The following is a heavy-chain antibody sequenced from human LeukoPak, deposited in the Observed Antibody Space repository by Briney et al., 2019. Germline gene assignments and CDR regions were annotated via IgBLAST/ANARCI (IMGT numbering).Heavy chain of an antibody. D-gene: IGHD2-8*02. CDR1: GGSISSRSYY. CDR2: FHYSGST. J-gene: IGHJ4*02. Sequence: NPSETLSLTCTVSGGSISSRSYYWGWIRQPPGKGLEWIGSFHYSGSTSYNPSLKSRVTISVDSSKNQVSLRLSSVTAADTAVYYCARGFWSRYYDYWGQGTLVTVSS. CDR3: ARGFWSRYYDY. V-gene: IGHV4-39*07.